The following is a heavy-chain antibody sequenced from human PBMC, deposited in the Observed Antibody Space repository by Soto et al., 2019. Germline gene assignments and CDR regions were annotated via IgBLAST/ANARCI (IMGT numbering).Heavy chain of an antibody. CDR1: GFTFSSYA. CDR3: ARPYSSSWYPFDY. D-gene: IGHD6-13*01. Sequence: EVQLLESGGGLVQPGGSLRLSCAASGFTFSSYAMSWVRQAPGKGLEWVSAISGSGGSTYYADSVKGRFTISRDNSKNTLYLQMNSLRAEDTAVYYCARPYSSSWYPFDYWGQGTLVTVSS. CDR2: ISGSGGST. V-gene: IGHV3-23*01. J-gene: IGHJ4*02.